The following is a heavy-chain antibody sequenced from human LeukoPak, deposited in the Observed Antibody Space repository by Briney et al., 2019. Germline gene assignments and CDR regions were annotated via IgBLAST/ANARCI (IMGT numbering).Heavy chain of an antibody. Sequence: GGSLRLSCAASGFTFSSYSMNWVRQAPGKGLEWVSYISSSSSTIYYADSVKGRFTISRGNAKNSPYLQMNSLRAEDTAVYYCARDYDFWSGYFDYWGQGTLVTVSS. CDR2: ISSSSSTI. CDR1: GFTFSSYS. V-gene: IGHV3-48*01. D-gene: IGHD3-3*01. J-gene: IGHJ4*02. CDR3: ARDYDFWSGYFDY.